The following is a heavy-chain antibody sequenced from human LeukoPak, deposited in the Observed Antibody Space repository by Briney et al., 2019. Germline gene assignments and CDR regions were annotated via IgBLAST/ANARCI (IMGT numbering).Heavy chain of an antibody. D-gene: IGHD6-6*01. CDR1: GYSFTSYW. CDR3: ARSLTARPRNYYYYYYMDV. CDR2: IYPGDSDT. J-gene: IGHJ6*03. Sequence: GESLKISCKGSGYSFTSYWIGWVRQMPGKGLEWMGIIYPGDSDTRYSPSFQGQVTISADKSISTAYLQWSSLKASDTAMYYCARSLTARPRNYYYYYYMDVWGKGTTVTVSS. V-gene: IGHV5-51*01.